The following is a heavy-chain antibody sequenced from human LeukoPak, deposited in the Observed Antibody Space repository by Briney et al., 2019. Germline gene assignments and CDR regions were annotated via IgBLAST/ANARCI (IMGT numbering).Heavy chain of an antibody. CDR3: ARIAVADYYYYGMDV. J-gene: IGHJ6*02. Sequence: SETLSLTCTDSGGSISSYYWSWIRQPPGKGLEWIGYIYYSGSTNYNPSLKSRATISVDTSKNQFSLKLSSVTAADTAVYYCARIAVADYYYYGMDVWGQGTTVTVSS. CDR1: GGSISSYY. D-gene: IGHD6-19*01. V-gene: IGHV4-59*01. CDR2: IYYSGST.